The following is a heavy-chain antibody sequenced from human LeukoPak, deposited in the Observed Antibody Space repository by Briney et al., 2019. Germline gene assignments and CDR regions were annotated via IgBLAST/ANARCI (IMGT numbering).Heavy chain of an antibody. Sequence: SETLSLTCTVSGGSISSSSYYWDWIRQPPGKGLEWIGSVYYSGSTYYNPSLKSRVTISVDTSKNQFSLKLRSVTAADTAVYYCARLAYSSSSRWFDPWGQGTLVTVSS. V-gene: IGHV4-39*01. CDR2: VYYSGST. D-gene: IGHD6-6*01. CDR1: GGSISSSSYY. CDR3: ARLAYSSSSRWFDP. J-gene: IGHJ5*02.